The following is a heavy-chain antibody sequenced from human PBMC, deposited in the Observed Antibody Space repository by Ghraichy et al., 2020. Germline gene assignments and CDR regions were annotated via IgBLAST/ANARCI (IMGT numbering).Heavy chain of an antibody. D-gene: IGHD3-3*01. CDR1: GFTFSNAW. CDR2: IKSKTDGGTT. V-gene: IGHV3-15*01. Sequence: GGSLRLSCAASGFTFSNAWMSWVRQAPGKGLEWVGRIKSKTDGGTTDYAAPVKGRFTISRDDSKNTLYLQMNSLKTEDTAVYYCTTESYYDFFGYMDVWGKGTTVTVSS. CDR3: TTESYYDFFGYMDV. J-gene: IGHJ6*03.